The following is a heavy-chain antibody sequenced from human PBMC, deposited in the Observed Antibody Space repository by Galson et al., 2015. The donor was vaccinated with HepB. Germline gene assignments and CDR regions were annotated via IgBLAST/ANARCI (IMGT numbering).Heavy chain of an antibody. D-gene: IGHD1-26*01. Sequence: QSGAEVKKPGESLRISCKGSGYSFTSYWIGWVRQMPGKGLEWMGIIYPGDSDTRYSPSFQGQVTISADKSISTAYLQWSSLKASDTAMYYCARRPNVGAPELYAFDIWGQGTMVTVSS. CDR2: IYPGDSDT. CDR3: ARRPNVGAPELYAFDI. V-gene: IGHV5-51*01. J-gene: IGHJ3*02. CDR1: GYSFTSYW.